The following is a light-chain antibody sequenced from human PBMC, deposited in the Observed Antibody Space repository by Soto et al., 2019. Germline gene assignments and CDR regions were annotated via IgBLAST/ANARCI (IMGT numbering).Light chain of an antibody. V-gene: IGLV1-40*01. CDR2: GNS. J-gene: IGLJ3*02. Sequence: QYVLTQPPSVSGAPGQRVTISCTGSSSNIGAGYDVHWYQQLPGTAPKLLIYGNSNRPSGVPDRFAGSKSGTSASLAITGLQAEDEADYYCQSYDSGLSGSVFGGGTQLTV. CDR3: QSYDSGLSGSV. CDR1: SSNIGAGYD.